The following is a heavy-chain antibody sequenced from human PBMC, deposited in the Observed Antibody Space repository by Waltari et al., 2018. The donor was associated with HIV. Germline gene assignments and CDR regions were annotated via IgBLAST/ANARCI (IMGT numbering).Heavy chain of an antibody. J-gene: IGHJ4*02. CDR1: GFSISSNNYY. CDR2: IFYSGTT. V-gene: IGHV4-39*07. CDR3: ARHKNRGSYCPVDF. D-gene: IGHD1-26*01. Sequence: QLQLHESGPGLVKPSETLSLTCIVSGFSISSNNYYWGWIRQPPGKGLGWIGNIFYSGTTNYNPSLESRVTISIDTSKSQFSLSLDSVTAADTAIYYCARHKNRGSYCPVDFWGQGTLVAVSS.